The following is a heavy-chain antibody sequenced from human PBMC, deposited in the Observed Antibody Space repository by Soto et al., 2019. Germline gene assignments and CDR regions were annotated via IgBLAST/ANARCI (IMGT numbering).Heavy chain of an antibody. D-gene: IGHD6-6*01. CDR1: GYTFTCYY. CDR3: ARSPPRIAARAYYLDY. CDR2: INPNSGGT. J-gene: IGHJ4*02. V-gene: IGHV1-2*02. Sequence: ASVKVSCKASGYTFTCYYMHWVRQAPGQGLEWMGWINPNSGGTNYAQKFQGRVTMTRDTSISTAYMELSRLRSDDTAVYYCARSPPRIAARAYYLDYWGQGTLVTVSS.